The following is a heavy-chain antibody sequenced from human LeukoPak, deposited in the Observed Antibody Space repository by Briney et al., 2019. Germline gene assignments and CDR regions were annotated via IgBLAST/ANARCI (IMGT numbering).Heavy chain of an antibody. V-gene: IGHV3-7*01. D-gene: IGHD3-22*01. CDR2: IKQDGSEK. CDR3: ARARRDSSGYYDY. CDR1: RFTFSSYW. J-gene: IGHJ4*02. Sequence: GGSLRLSCAASRFTFSSYWMSWVRQAPGKGLEWVANIKQDGSEKYYVDSVKGRFTISRDNAKNSLYLQMNSLRAEDTAVYYCARARRDSSGYYDYWGQGTLVTVSS.